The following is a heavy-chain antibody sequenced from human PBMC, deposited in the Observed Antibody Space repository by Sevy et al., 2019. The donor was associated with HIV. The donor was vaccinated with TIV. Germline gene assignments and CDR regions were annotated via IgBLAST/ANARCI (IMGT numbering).Heavy chain of an antibody. D-gene: IGHD5-18*01. Sequence: SETLSLTCTVSGDSITSGDYYWSWIRQPPGRGLEWIGNIYNSVTTHYNPSLKSRVIISGDTSRNQLSLKLNAVTAADTAVYYCARGILDTSMVPLYYYGMDVWGQGTTVTVSS. V-gene: IGHV4-30-4*01. J-gene: IGHJ6*02. CDR3: ARGILDTSMVPLYYYGMDV. CDR2: IYNSVTT. CDR1: GDSITSGDYY.